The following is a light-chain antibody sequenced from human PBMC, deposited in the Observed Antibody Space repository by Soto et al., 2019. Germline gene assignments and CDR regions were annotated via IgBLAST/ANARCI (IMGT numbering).Light chain of an antibody. CDR3: QQYQSFST. CDR2: HAS. CDR1: QNINTW. Sequence: DIQMTQSPSTLSASVGDRVTITCRASQNINTWVAWYQQKPGHAPKLLMYHASSLESGVASRFSGSGSGTEFTLSISSLQPDDFATYFCQQYQSFSTFAGGTKX. J-gene: IGKJ4*01. V-gene: IGKV1-5*01.